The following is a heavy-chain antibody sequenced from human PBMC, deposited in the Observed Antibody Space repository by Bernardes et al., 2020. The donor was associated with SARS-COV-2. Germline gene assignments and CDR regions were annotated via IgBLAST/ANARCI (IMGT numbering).Heavy chain of an antibody. CDR2: TSYRSKWNY. J-gene: IGHJ6*02. V-gene: IGHV6-1*01. Sequence: SQTLSLTCAISGDSVSSNSAVWHWIRQSPSRGLEWLGRTSYRSKWNYDYAVSVKSRITISPDTSKNQFSLELTSVTPEDTAVYYCARGANYAMGGWGRGTTVTGTS. CDR3: ARGANYAMGG. CDR1: GDSVSSNSAV.